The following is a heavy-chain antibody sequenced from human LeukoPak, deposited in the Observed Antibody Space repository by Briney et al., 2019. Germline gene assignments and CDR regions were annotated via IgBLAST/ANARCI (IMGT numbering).Heavy chain of an antibody. CDR2: IYYSGST. CDR3: ARSPAGEVTASFDY. D-gene: IGHD2-21*02. V-gene: IGHV4-59*01. J-gene: IGHJ4*02. CDR1: GGSISSYY. Sequence: SETLSLTCTVSGGSISSYYWSWVRQPPGKGLEWVGYIYYSGSTNYNPSLKRRVTISVDTSKNQFSLKLSSVTAADTAVYYCARSPAGEVTASFDYWGQGTLVTVSS.